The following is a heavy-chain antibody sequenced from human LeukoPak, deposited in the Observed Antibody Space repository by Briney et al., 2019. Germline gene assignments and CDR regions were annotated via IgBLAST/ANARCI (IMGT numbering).Heavy chain of an antibody. J-gene: IGHJ4*02. Sequence: SETLSLTCSVSGGSLSTYSWSWVRQSTGKRLEWIGYIYYGGTTNYNPSLKSRVTISADTAKNQFSLRLRSVTAADTAIYYCARDTTVASGMQHWGQGTLVTVFS. V-gene: IGHV4-59*01. CDR3: ARDTTVASGMQH. CDR1: GGSLSTYS. CDR2: IYYGGTT. D-gene: IGHD4-23*01.